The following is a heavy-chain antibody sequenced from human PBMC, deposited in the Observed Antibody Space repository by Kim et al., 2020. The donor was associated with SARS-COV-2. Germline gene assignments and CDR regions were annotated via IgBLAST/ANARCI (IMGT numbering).Heavy chain of an antibody. D-gene: IGHD3-10*01. Sequence: AVSVKSRITLNPDTSKNQFSLQLNSVTPEDTAVYYCARDRSKGSGYDFDYWGQGTLVTVSS. J-gene: IGHJ4*02. V-gene: IGHV6-1*01. CDR3: ARDRSKGSGYDFDY.